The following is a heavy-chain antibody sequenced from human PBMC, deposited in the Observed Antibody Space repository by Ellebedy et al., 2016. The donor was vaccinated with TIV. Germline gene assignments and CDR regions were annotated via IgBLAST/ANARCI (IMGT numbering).Heavy chain of an antibody. Sequence: ASVKVSCXTSGYPFSAYTVHWVRRAPGHGLEWLGSIDPSRGATYHPPKFQGRVTLTANSYINAVYMELRWLTSDDTAVYFCATDLLRTTPGSHWGQGTPVTVSS. J-gene: IGHJ4*02. CDR3: ATDLLRTTPGSH. D-gene: IGHD1-1*01. V-gene: IGHV1-2*02. CDR1: GYPFSAYT. CDR2: IDPSRGAT.